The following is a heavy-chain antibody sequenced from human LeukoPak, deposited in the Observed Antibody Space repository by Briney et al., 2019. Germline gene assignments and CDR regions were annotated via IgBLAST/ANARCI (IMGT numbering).Heavy chain of an antibody. V-gene: IGHV4-31*03. Sequence: PSQTLSLTCTVSGGSISSGGYYWSWVRQYPGKGLEWIGYIYDSGSTYYNPSLKSRVTISVDTSENQFSLNLSSVTAADTAVYCCAREGDYGLDYWGQGTLVTVSS. CDR3: AREGDYGLDY. CDR1: GGSISSGGYY. D-gene: IGHD4-17*01. CDR2: IYDSGST. J-gene: IGHJ4*02.